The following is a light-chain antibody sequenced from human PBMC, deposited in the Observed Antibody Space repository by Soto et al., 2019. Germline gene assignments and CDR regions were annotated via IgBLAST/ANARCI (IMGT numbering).Light chain of an antibody. V-gene: IGLV2-14*01. Sequence: QSALTQPASVSGPPGQSITISCTGTSSDVGGYNYVSWYQQHPGKAPKLMIYDVSNRPSGGSNRFSGSKSGNTASLTISGLQAEDEADYYCSSYTSSSTLEVFGTGTKVTVL. CDR1: SSDVGGYNY. CDR2: DVS. CDR3: SSYTSSSTLEV. J-gene: IGLJ1*01.